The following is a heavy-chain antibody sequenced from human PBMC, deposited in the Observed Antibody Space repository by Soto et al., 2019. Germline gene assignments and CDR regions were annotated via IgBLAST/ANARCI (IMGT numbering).Heavy chain of an antibody. CDR3: ARAPSSSWYFDFDY. CDR2: ISSSSSYI. Sequence: GGSLRLSCAASGFTFSSYSMNWVRQAPGKGLEWVSSISSSSSYIYYADSVKGRFTISRDNAKNSLYLQMNSLRAEDTAVYYCARAPSSSWYFDFDYWGQGTLVTVSS. V-gene: IGHV3-21*01. D-gene: IGHD6-13*01. J-gene: IGHJ4*02. CDR1: GFTFSSYS.